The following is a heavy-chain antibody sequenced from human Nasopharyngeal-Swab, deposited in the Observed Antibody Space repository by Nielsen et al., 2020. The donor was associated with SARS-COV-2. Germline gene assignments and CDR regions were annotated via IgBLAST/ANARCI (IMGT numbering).Heavy chain of an antibody. Sequence: VRQAPGKGLEWVANIKRDGSEEYYVDSVKGRFTISRDNAKNSLYLQMNSLRAEDTAVYYCASLGYCSSTSCTLRYYYYYGMDVWGQGTTVTVS. V-gene: IGHV3-7*01. CDR3: ASLGYCSSTSCTLRYYYYYGMDV. J-gene: IGHJ6*02. D-gene: IGHD2-2*01. CDR2: IKRDGSEE.